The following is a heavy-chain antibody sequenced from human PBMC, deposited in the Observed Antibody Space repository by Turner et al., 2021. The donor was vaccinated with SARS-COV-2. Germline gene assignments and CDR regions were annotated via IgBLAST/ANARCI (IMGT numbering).Heavy chain of an antibody. V-gene: IGHV1-24*01. CDR2: FDPEDGET. Sequence: QVQLVHSRAEVKKPGASVKVSCKVYGYSLTELSMHWVRQAPGKGLEWMGGFDPEDGETIYAQKCQGRVTMTEDTSTDTAYMELSSLRSEDTAVYYCATTLVTLIGDWYFDLWGRGTLVTVSS. J-gene: IGHJ2*01. CDR1: GYSLTELS. D-gene: IGHD3-22*01. CDR3: ATTLVTLIGDWYFDL.